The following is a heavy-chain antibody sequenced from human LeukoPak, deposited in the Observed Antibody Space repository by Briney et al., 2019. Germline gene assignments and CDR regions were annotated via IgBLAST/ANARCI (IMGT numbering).Heavy chain of an antibody. J-gene: IGHJ3*02. CDR1: GFIFSSYG. CDR2: ISYDGSNK. CDR3: AKDLVYLGYCSSTSCYAYAIDI. V-gene: IGHV3-30*18. D-gene: IGHD2-2*01. Sequence: PGGSLRLSCAASGFIFSSYGMHWVRQAPGKGLEWVAVISYDGSNKYYADSVKGRFTISRDNSKNTLYLQMNSLRAEDTAVYYCAKDLVYLGYCSSTSCYAYAIDIWGQGTMVTVSS.